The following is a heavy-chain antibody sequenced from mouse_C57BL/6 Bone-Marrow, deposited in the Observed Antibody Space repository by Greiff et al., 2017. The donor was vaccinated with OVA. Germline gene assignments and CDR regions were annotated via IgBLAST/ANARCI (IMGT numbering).Heavy chain of an antibody. V-gene: IGHV14-4*01. CDR3: TSYVSSYYYFDY. CDR2: IDPENGAT. CDR1: GFNLKDDY. D-gene: IGHD1-1*01. Sequence: EVQLQQSGAELVRPGASVKLSCTASGFNLKDDYMHWVKQRPEQGLEWIGWIDPENGATEYASKFQGKATITADTSSNTAYLQLSSLTSEDTAVYYCTSYVSSYYYFDYWGQGTTLTVSS. J-gene: IGHJ2*01.